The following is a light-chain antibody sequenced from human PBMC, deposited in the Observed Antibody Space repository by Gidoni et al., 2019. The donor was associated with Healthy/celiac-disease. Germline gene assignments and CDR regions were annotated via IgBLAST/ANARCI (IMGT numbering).Light chain of an antibody. CDR1: QSVSSY. J-gene: IGKJ2*01. CDR2: DAS. CDR3: QQRSNWPPNT. V-gene: IGKV3-11*01. Sequence: EIVLTQSPATLSLSPGERATLSCRASQSVSSYLAWYQQKPGQAPKLLIYDASNRATGIPARFSGSGSGTDFTLTISSLEPEDFAVYYCQQRSNWPPNTLXQXTKLEIK.